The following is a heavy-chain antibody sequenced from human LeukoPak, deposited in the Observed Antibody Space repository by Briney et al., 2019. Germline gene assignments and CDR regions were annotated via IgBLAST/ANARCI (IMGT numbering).Heavy chain of an antibody. Sequence: SGGSLIHSCAAPGFTLSNYWVRTVRQAPGKGLAWVANIKQDGRVKTYVASVTGRFTISRDNAKNSLYLQMNSLRAEDTAVYYCSTGKLAYWGQGTLVTVSS. J-gene: IGHJ4*02. CDR1: GFTLSNYW. CDR3: STGKLAY. D-gene: IGHD3-10*01. V-gene: IGHV3-7*03. CDR2: IKQDGRVK.